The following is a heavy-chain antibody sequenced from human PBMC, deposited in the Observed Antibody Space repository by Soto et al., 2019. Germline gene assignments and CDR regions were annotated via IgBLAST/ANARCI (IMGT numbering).Heavy chain of an antibody. D-gene: IGHD3-16*01. CDR2: INQDGTVK. Sequence: EVQLVESGGGLVQAGGSLRLSCAASGFAFSNSWMSWVRQSPARGLEWVANINQDGTVKDYLDSVKGRFTVSRDNAKNSLYLQMSSLRAEDTALYYCALDYGDWGRGTLVTVSS. CDR3: ALDYGD. CDR1: GFAFSNSW. V-gene: IGHV3-7*01. J-gene: IGHJ4*02.